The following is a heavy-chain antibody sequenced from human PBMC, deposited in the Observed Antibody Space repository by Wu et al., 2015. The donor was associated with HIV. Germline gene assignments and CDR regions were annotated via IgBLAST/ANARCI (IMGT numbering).Heavy chain of an antibody. CDR2: ISAFNGNT. CDR3: ARDRDYGGGWYFDL. D-gene: IGHD4-23*01. CDR1: GYTFSSYG. J-gene: IGHJ2*01. V-gene: IGHV1-18*01. Sequence: QVQLVQSGTEVKKPGASVKVSCKASGYTFSSYGISWVRQAPGQGLEWMGWISAFNGNTDFAQRVQDRVTMTTDTSTSTAYMELRNLGSDDTAVYYCARDRDYGGGWYFDLWGRGTWSLSPQ.